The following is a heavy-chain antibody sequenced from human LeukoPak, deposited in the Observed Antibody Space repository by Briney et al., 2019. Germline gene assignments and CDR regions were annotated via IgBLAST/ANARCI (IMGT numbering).Heavy chain of an antibody. D-gene: IGHD1-26*01. CDR1: GYSISSGYY. J-gene: IGHJ4*02. Sequence: PSETLSLTCTVSGYSISSGYYWGWIRQPPGKGLEWIGSIYHSGSTYYNPSLKSRVTISVDTSKNQFSLKLSSVTAADTAVYYCARVLGEWELPLPDYWGQGTLVTVSS. CDR3: ARVLGEWELPLPDY. V-gene: IGHV4-38-2*02. CDR2: IYHSGST.